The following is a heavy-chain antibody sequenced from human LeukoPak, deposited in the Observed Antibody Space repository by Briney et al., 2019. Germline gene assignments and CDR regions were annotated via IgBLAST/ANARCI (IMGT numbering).Heavy chain of an antibody. D-gene: IGHD1-26*01. J-gene: IGHJ4*02. V-gene: IGHV4-39*01. CDR1: GGSINISDYY. CDR3: ARRGTIDSGRPWN. CDR2: MHYSGST. Sequence: PSETLSLTCTVSGGSINISDYYWGWIRQPPGKGLEWIGSMHYSGSTYYNPSLKSRVTISVDTSKNQFSLKVSSVTAADTAVYSCARRGTIDSGRPWNWGQGTLVTVSS.